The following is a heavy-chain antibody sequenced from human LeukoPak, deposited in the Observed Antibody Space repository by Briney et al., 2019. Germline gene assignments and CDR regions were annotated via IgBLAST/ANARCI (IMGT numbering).Heavy chain of an antibody. Sequence: GRSLRLSCAASGFAVNTYDMHWVRQAPGEGPQWIAYFGISGTIYYADSVRGRLTISRDSAKNSLYLQMNGLRVDDTAIYYCAGYGVYPYWGQGTPVTVSS. V-gene: IGHV3-48*01. CDR1: GFAVNTYD. J-gene: IGHJ4*02. CDR3: AGYGVYPY. D-gene: IGHD5/OR15-5a*01. CDR2: FGISGTI.